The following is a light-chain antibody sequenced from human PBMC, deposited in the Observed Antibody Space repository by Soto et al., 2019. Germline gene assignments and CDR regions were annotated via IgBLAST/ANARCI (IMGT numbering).Light chain of an antibody. CDR3: AAWDDSLSGWV. V-gene: IGLV1-47*02. CDR2: SNN. CDR1: SSDVGAYTS. J-gene: IGLJ3*02. Sequence: QSVLTQPASVSGSPGQSITISCTGTSSDVGAYTSVSWYQQHPGKAPKLLIYSNNQRPSGVPDRFSGSKSGTSASLAISGLRSEDEADYYCAAWDDSLSGWVFGGGTKLTVL.